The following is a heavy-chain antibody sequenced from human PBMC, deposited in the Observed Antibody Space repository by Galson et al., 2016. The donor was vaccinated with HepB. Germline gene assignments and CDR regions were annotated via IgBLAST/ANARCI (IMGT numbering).Heavy chain of an antibody. V-gene: IGHV3-33*06. J-gene: IGHJ4*02. D-gene: IGHD3-10*01. CDR1: GFTFSSYG. CDR3: AKEIPGGESTASPFDY. CDR2: IWYDGSNR. Sequence: SLRLSCAASGFTFSSYGMHWVRQAPGKGLEWVALIWYDGSNRFYADSVKGRFTISRDNSKNTLYLQLNSLRAADTAIYYCAKEIPGGESTASPFDYWGQGTLLTVSS.